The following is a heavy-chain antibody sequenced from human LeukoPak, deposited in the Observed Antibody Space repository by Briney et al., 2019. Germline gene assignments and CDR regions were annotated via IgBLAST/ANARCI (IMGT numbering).Heavy chain of an antibody. Sequence: KTSETLSLTCTVSGGSISYFYWSWIRQPAGKGLEWIGRIYTSGSTNYNPSLKSRVTISVGKSKNQFSLKLSSVTAADTAVYYCARASVMPQLFDPWGQGTLVTVSS. J-gene: IGHJ5*02. V-gene: IGHV4-4*07. CDR2: IYTSGST. D-gene: IGHD1-1*01. CDR1: GGSISYFY. CDR3: ARASVMPQLFDP.